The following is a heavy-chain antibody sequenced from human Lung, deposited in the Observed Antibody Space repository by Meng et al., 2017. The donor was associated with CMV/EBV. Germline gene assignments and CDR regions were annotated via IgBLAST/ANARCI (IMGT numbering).Heavy chain of an antibody. V-gene: IGHV3-48*03. CDR3: ARVSRRGTAASYAMDV. J-gene: IGHJ6*02. CDR1: GFTFSGYE. D-gene: IGHD6-13*01. Sequence: GGSLRLXCVASGFTFSGYEMNWVRQAPGKGLEWVSYISSSSPRYYVDSVKGRFTVSRDNAKNSLYLQMNSLRAEDTAVYYCARVSRRGTAASYAMDVWGQGXTVTVSS. CDR2: ISSSSPR.